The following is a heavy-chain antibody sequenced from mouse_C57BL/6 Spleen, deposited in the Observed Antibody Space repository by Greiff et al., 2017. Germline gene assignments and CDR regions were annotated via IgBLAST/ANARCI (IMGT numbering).Heavy chain of an antibody. CDR1: GFTFSSYA. J-gene: IGHJ3*01. Sequence: EVMLVESGEGLVKPGGSLKLSCAASGFTFSSYAMSWVRPTPEKRLEWVAYISSGGDYIYYADTVKGRFTISRDNARNTLYLQMSSLKSEDTAMYYCTRDEGIYCDYDFAWFAYWGQGTLVTVSA. V-gene: IGHV5-9-1*02. CDR3: TRDEGIYCDYDFAWFAY. CDR2: ISSGGDYI. D-gene: IGHD2-4*01.